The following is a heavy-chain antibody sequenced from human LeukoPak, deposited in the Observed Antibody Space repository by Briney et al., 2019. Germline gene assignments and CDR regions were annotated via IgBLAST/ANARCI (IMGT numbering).Heavy chain of an antibody. J-gene: IGHJ4*02. D-gene: IGHD3-10*01. Sequence: GRSLRLSCAASGFTFSNAWMSWVRQAPGKGLEWVGRIKSKTDGGTTDYAAPVKGRFTISRDDSKNTLYLQMNSLKTEDTAVYYCTTENVLLWFGELFFDYWGQGTLVTVSS. CDR3: TTENVLLWFGELFFDY. CDR1: GFTFSNAW. V-gene: IGHV3-15*01. CDR2: IKSKTDGGTT.